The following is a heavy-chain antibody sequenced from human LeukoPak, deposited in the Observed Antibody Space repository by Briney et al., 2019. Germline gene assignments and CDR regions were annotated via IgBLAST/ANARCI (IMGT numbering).Heavy chain of an antibody. CDR1: GFTFDDYA. D-gene: IGHD6-13*01. Sequence: GRSLRLSCAASGFTFDDYAMHWVRQAPGKGLEWVSGISWNSGSIGYADSVKGRFTISRDNAKNSLYLQMNSLRAEDTALYYCEKGGYSTSGYVDYWGKETLVTVSS. CDR3: EKGGYSTSGYVDY. CDR2: ISWNSGSI. J-gene: IGHJ4*02. V-gene: IGHV3-9*01.